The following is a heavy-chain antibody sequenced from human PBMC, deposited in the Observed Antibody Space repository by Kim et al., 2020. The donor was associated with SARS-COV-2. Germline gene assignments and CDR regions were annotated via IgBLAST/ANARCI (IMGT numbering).Heavy chain of an antibody. Sequence: STSYNTSRTSRVTISVDTSNNPFSLKLSSVTAADAAVYYCARVDSSGFDYWGQGPLVTVSS. J-gene: IGHJ4*02. CDR2: ST. D-gene: IGHD6-19*01. CDR3: ARVDSSGFDY. V-gene: IGHV4-30-2*04.